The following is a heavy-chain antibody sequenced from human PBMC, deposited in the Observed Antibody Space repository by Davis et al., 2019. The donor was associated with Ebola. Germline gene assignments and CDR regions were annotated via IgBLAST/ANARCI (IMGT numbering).Heavy chain of an antibody. J-gene: IGHJ3*02. V-gene: IGHV5-51*01. CDR1: GYSFTSYW. D-gene: IGHD3-9*01. CDR2: IYPGDSDT. Sequence: GESLKISCKGSGYSFTSYWIGWVRQMPGKGLEWMGIIYPGDSDTRYSPSFQGQVTISADKSISTAYLQWSSLKASDTAMYYCARPGVLIGYPSRAFDIWGQGTMVTVSS. CDR3: ARPGVLIGYPSRAFDI.